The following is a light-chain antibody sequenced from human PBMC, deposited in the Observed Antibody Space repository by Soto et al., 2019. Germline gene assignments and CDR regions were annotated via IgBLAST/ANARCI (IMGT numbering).Light chain of an antibody. CDR2: DVN. Sequence: QSVLSQPSSVSGSPRQSIAISCPGTRSDVQDYDYVSWYHQLPGKPPKLMIYDVNTRPSGVSTRFSSSKSGNTASLTISGLQAEDEADYYCSSYTSSSTHVFGTGTKVTVL. V-gene: IGLV2-14*03. CDR3: SSYTSSSTHV. J-gene: IGLJ1*01. CDR1: RSDVQDYDY.